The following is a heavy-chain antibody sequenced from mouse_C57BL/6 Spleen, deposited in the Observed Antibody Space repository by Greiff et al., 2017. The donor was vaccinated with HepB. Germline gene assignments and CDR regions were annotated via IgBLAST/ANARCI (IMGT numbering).Heavy chain of an antibody. Sequence: VQLQQPGAELVKPGASVKLSCKASGYTFTSYWMQWVKQRPGQGLEWIGEIDPSDSYTNYNQKFKGKATLTVDTSSSTAYMQLSSLTSEDSAVYYCARGVPWYFDVWGTGTTGTVSS. CDR3: ARGVPWYFDV. CDR1: GYTFTSYW. V-gene: IGHV1-50*01. D-gene: IGHD5-1*01. CDR2: IDPSDSYT. J-gene: IGHJ1*03.